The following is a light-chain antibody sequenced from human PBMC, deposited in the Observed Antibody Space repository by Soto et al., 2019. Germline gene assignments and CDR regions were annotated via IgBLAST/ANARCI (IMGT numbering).Light chain of an antibody. CDR1: SSDVGGYNY. J-gene: IGLJ2*01. Sequence: QSVLTQPASVSGSPGQSITISCTGTSSDVGGYNYVSWYQQHPGKAPKIMIYDVSNRPSGVSNRFSGSKSGNTASLTISGLQAEDEADSYCSSYTTSGSLVFGGGTQLTVL. CDR3: SSYTTSGSLV. V-gene: IGLV2-14*01. CDR2: DVS.